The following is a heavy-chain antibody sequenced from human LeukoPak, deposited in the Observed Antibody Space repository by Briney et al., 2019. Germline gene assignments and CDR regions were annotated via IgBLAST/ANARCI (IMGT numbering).Heavy chain of an antibody. CDR1: GYTFTSYD. Sequence: ASVTVSCKASGYTFTSYDINWVRQATGQGLEWMGWMNPNSGNTGYAQKFQGRVTMTRNTSISTAYMELSSLRSGDTAVYYCARVGLSRGGFDPWGQGTLVTVSS. V-gene: IGHV1-8*01. D-gene: IGHD2-15*01. J-gene: IGHJ5*02. CDR2: MNPNSGNT. CDR3: ARVGLSRGGFDP.